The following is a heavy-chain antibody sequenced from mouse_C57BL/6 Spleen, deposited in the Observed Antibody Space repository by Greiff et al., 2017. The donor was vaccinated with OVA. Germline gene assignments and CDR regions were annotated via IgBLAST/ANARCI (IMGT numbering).Heavy chain of an antibody. CDR3: ARRRGSSPDY. J-gene: IGHJ2*01. V-gene: IGHV1-69*01. Sequence: QVQLQQPGAELVMPGASVKLSCKASGYTFTSYWMHWVKQRPGQGLEWIGEIDPSDSYTNYNQKFKGKSTLTVDNSSSTAYMQLSSLTSEDSAVYYCARRRGSSPDYWGQGTTLTVSS. D-gene: IGHD1-1*01. CDR2: IDPSDSYT. CDR1: GYTFTSYW.